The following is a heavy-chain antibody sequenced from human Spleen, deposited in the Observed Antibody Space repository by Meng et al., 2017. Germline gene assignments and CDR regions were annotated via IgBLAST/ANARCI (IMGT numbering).Heavy chain of an antibody. CDR1: GFTVTSNE. V-gene: IGHV3-38-3*01. CDR2: ICGDST. J-gene: IGHJ4*02. CDR3: ARAPRDDGYDFWSGYSSRLDYFDY. Sequence: GESLKISCAASGFTVTSNEMSWVRQAPGKGLEWVSSICGDSTYYADSVKGRFTISRHNSKNTLYLQMNSLRAEDTAVYYCARAPRDDGYDFWSGYSSRLDYFDYWGQGTLVTVSS. D-gene: IGHD3-3*01.